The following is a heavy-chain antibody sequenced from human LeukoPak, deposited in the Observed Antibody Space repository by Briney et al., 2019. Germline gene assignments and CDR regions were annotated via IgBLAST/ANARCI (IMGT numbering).Heavy chain of an antibody. J-gene: IGHJ6*03. CDR1: GFTFSSYE. CDR2: ISSSGSTI. V-gene: IGHV3-48*03. D-gene: IGHD6-19*01. CDR3: VSSGWDRDYYYYYMDV. Sequence: PGGSLRLSCAASGFTFSSYEMNWVRQAPGKGLEWVSYISSSGSTIYYADSVKGRFTISRDNAKNSLYLQMNSLRAEDTAVYYCVSSGWDRDYYYYYMDVWGKGTTVTISS.